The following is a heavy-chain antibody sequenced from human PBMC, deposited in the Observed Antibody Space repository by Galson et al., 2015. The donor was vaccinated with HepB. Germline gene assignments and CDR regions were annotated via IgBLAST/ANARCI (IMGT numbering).Heavy chain of an antibody. CDR1: GDPISSYH. CDR2: IYDSPST. D-gene: IGHD6-19*01. J-gene: IGHJ3*02. CDR3: AREAKSSGWFSAFDI. V-gene: IGHV4-59*01. Sequence: SQPPSLTCTVSGDPISSYHWSWIRQPPGKGLQWIGYIYDSPSTNYNPSLKSRVTISVDTSTNQFSLKLRSVTAADTALYYCAREAKSSGWFSAFDIWGQGTMVTVSS.